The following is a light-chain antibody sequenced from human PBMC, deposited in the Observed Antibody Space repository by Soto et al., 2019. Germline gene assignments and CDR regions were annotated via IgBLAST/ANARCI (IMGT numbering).Light chain of an antibody. Sequence: EIVMTQSPATLSVSPGERATLSCRASQSVSNNLAWYQQKPGQAPSLLIFGASTRATGIPVRFSGSGYGRQFTLTISSMQAEDFAVYYCQQYNDGPAGTFGQGTKVGIK. CDR3: QQYNDGPAGT. CDR2: GAS. V-gene: IGKV3-15*01. CDR1: QSVSNN. J-gene: IGKJ1*01.